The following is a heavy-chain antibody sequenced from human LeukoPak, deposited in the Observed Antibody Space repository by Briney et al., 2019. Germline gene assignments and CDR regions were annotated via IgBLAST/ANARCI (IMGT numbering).Heavy chain of an antibody. CDR1: GITVSTNY. V-gene: IGHV3-53*01. CDR3: AKGSGRGYSYGLEY. D-gene: IGHD5-18*01. Sequence: GGSLRLSCAASGITVSTNYMSWVRQAPGKGLEWVSIAFSDGRTFYADSVKGRFTISRDNSKNTLYLQMNSLRAEDTAVYYCAKGSGRGYSYGLEYWGQGTLVTVSS. J-gene: IGHJ4*02. CDR2: AFSDGRT.